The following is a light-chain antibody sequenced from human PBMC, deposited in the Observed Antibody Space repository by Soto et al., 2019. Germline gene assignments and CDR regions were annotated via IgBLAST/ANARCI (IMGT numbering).Light chain of an antibody. CDR1: QSVSTY. CDR3: QQRSNWYT. Sequence: EIVLTQSPATLSLSPGERATLSCRASQSVSTYLAWYQHKPGQAPTLLMYDASNRATGIPARFSGSGSGTDFTLTISSLEPEDFAVYYCQQRSNWYTFGQGTKLEIK. J-gene: IGKJ2*01. V-gene: IGKV3-11*01. CDR2: DAS.